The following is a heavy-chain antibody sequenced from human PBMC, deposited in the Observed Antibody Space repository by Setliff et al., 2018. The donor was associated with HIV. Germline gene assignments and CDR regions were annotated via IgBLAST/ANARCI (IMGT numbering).Heavy chain of an antibody. CDR1: GYTFTSYG. V-gene: IGHV1-18*01. CDR2: INPSGA. D-gene: IGHD3-3*01. J-gene: IGHJ6*03. Sequence: GASVKVSCKASGYTFTSYGISWVRQAPGQGLEWMGMINPSGAITGRFVFSVDTPVSTAYLQIFSLKTEDTAVYYCTRDRTPPPNYDFWSGQIDLRNIFYYMDVWGTGSPVTVSS. CDR3: TRDRTPPPNYDFWSGQIDLRNIFYYMDV.